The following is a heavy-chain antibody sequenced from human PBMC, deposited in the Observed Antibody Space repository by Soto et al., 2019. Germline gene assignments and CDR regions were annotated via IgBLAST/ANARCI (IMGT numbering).Heavy chain of an antibody. D-gene: IGHD7-27*01. Sequence: QSQTLSLTCAISGDSVSSNSAAWNWIRQSPSRGLQWLGRTYYRSKWYNDYAVSVKSRITINPDTSKNQFSLQLNSVTPEDTAVYYCARIALLWGRDAFDIWGQGTMVTVSS. CDR2: TYYRSKWYN. J-gene: IGHJ3*02. CDR3: ARIALLWGRDAFDI. CDR1: GDSVSSNSAA. V-gene: IGHV6-1*01.